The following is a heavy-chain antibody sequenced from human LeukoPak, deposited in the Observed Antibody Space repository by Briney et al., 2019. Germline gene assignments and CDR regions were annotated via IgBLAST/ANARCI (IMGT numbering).Heavy chain of an antibody. CDR1: GYTVTELS. V-gene: IGHV1-24*01. J-gene: IGHJ3*02. D-gene: IGHD6-13*01. CDR3: ATRRSSSWYLAFDI. CDR2: FDPEDGET. Sequence: GASVKVSCKVSGYTVTELSMHWVRQAPGKGLEWMGGFDPEDGETIYAQKFQGRVTMTEDTSTDTAYMELSSLRSEDTAVYYCATRRSSSWYLAFDIWGQGTMVTVSS.